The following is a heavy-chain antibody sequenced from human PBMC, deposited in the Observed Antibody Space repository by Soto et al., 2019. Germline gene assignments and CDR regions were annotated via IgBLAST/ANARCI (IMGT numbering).Heavy chain of an antibody. CDR2: INHSGST. D-gene: IGHD1-26*01. CDR3: ARGNSGSYFGFSDY. J-gene: IGHJ4*02. V-gene: IGHV4-34*01. CDR1: GGSFSVYY. Sequence: PSETLSLTCAVYGGSFSVYYWSWIRQPPGKGLEWIGEINHSGSTNYNPSLKSRVTISVDTSKNQFSLKLSSVTAADTAVYYCARGNSGSYFGFSDYWGQGTLVTVSS.